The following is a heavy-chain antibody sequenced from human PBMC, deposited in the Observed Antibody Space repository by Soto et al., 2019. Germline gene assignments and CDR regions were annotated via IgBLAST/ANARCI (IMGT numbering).Heavy chain of an antibody. D-gene: IGHD2-2*01. CDR2: IKSKTDGGTT. CDR1: GFTFSNAW. Sequence: GSLRLSCAASGFTFSNAWMSWVRQAPGKGLEWVGRIKSKTDGGTTDYAAPVKGRFTISRDDSKNTLYLQMNSLKTEDTAVYYCTTAYCISTSCPPFYYYGMHVWGQVTTVTGS. V-gene: IGHV3-15*01. J-gene: IGHJ6*02. CDR3: TTAYCISTSCPPFYYYGMHV.